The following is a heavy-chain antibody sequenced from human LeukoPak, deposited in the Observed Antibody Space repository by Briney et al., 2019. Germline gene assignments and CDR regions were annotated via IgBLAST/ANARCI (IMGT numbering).Heavy chain of an antibody. Sequence: SGTLSLTCAVSGGSISTTNWWSWVRQPPGKGLEWIGEIYHSGSTNYNPSLKSRVTISVDKSKNQFSLKVSSVTAADTAVYYCARLAYYYGSGSYYVYWGQGTLVTVSS. CDR3: ARLAYYYGSGSYYVY. D-gene: IGHD3-10*01. V-gene: IGHV4-4*02. CDR1: GGSISTTNW. J-gene: IGHJ4*02. CDR2: IYHSGST.